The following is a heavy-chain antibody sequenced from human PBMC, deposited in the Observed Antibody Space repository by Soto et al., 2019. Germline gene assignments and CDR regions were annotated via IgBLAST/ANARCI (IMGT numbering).Heavy chain of an antibody. D-gene: IGHD4-4*01. CDR1: GGTFSSYA. Sequence: GASVKVSCKASGGTFSSYAISWVRQAPGQGLEWMGGIIPIFGTANYAQKFQGRVTITADESTSTAYMELSSLRSEDTAVYYCARNRHPYLQPTVNYGMDVWGQGTTVTVSS. V-gene: IGHV1-69*13. J-gene: IGHJ6*02. CDR3: ARNRHPYLQPTVNYGMDV. CDR2: IIPIFGTA.